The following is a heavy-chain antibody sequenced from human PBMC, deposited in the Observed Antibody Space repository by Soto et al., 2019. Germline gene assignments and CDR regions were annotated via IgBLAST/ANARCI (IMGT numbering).Heavy chain of an antibody. D-gene: IGHD3-16*01. J-gene: IGHJ5*02. CDR3: ARGVRGGRSWFDP. Sequence: QVQLQQWGAGLLKPSETLSLTCAVYGGSFSGYYWSWIRQPPGKGLEWIGEINHSGSTNYNPSLKSRATMSVDTSKNQFSLKLSSVTAADTAVYYCARGVRGGRSWFDPWGQGTLVTVSS. CDR2: INHSGST. CDR1: GGSFSGYY. V-gene: IGHV4-34*01.